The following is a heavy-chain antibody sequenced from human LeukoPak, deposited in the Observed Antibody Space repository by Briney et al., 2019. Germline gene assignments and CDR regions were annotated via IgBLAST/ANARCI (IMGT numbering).Heavy chain of an antibody. CDR3: ARLKYCTNGVCYAGFDY. CDR1: GYTFTSYA. D-gene: IGHD2-8*01. J-gene: IGHJ4*02. Sequence: EASVKVSCKASGYTFTSYAMHWVRQAPGQRLEWMGWINAGNGNTKYSQKFQGRVTITSDTSADTAYMELSSLRSEDTAVYYCARLKYCTNGVCYAGFDYWGQGTLVTVSS. V-gene: IGHV1-3*01. CDR2: INAGNGNT.